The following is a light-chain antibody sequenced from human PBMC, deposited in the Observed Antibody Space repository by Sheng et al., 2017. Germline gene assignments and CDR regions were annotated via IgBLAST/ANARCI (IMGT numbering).Light chain of an antibody. V-gene: IGKV2-28*01. J-gene: IGKJ2*03. Sequence: DIVMTQSPLSLPVTPGEPASXSCRSSQSLLHSNGYNYFDWYLQKPGQSPQLLIYLGSNRASGVPDRFSGSGSGTDFTLKISRVEAEDVGVYYCMQALQTPYSFGQGTKLEIK. CDR1: QSLLHSNGYNY. CDR2: LGS. CDR3: MQALQTPYS.